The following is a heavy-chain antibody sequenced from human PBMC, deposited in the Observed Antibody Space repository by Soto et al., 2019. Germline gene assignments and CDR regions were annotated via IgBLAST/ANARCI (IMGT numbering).Heavy chain of an antibody. CDR2: INPNSGGT. J-gene: IGHJ6*02. V-gene: IGHV1-2*02. CDR1: GFTFSAYY. Sequence: QVQLVQSGAEVKKPGASVKVSCKASGFTFSAYYIYWVRQAPGQGLEWLGWINPNSGGTNNAQKFPGRVTMARDTFTSTVYMELSALISDDTAVYYCARSLLDEYSSSWRSAYYGMDVWGQGTTVTVSS. CDR3: ARSLLDEYSSSWRSAYYGMDV. D-gene: IGHD6-13*01.